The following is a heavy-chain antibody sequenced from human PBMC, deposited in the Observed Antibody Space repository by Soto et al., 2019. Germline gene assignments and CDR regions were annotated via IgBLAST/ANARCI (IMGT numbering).Heavy chain of an antibody. V-gene: IGHV1-69*13. CDR3: AREPYYYDSSGYYNWFDP. CDR2: IIPIFGTA. J-gene: IGHJ5*02. CDR1: GGTFSSYA. D-gene: IGHD3-22*01. Sequence: SVKVSCKASGGTFSSYAISWVRQAPGQGLEWMGGIIPIFGTANYAQKFQGRVTITADESTSTAYMELSSLRSEGTAVYYCAREPYYYDSSGYYNWFDPWGQGTLVTVSS.